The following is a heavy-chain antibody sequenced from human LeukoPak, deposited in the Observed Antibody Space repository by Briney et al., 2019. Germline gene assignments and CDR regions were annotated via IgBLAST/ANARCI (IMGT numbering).Heavy chain of an antibody. CDR2: IYYSGST. CDR3: AISIEDSNWFDP. Sequence: SQTLSLTCTVSGGSISSGGYYWSWIRQHPGKGLEWIGYIYYSGSTYCNPSLKSRVTISVDTSKNQFSLKLSSVTAADTAVYYCAISIEDSNWFDPWGQGTLVTVSS. D-gene: IGHD2-15*01. CDR1: GGSISSGGYY. J-gene: IGHJ5*02. V-gene: IGHV4-31*03.